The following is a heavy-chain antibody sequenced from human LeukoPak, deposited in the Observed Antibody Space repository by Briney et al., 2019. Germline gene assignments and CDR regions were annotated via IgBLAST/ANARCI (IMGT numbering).Heavy chain of an antibody. J-gene: IGHJ4*02. CDR2: INPSGGST. D-gene: IGHD3-10*01. V-gene: IGHV1-46*01. CDR3: ATASMVRGVRSYFDY. Sequence: GASVKVSCKASGYTFTSYYMHWVRQAPGQGLEWMGIINPSGGSTSYAQKFRGRVTMTRDTSTSTVYMELSSLRSEDTAVYYCATASMVRGVRSYFDYWGQGTLVTVSS. CDR1: GYTFTSYY.